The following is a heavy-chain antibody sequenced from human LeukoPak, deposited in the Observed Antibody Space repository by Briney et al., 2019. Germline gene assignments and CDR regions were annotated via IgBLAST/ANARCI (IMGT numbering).Heavy chain of an antibody. D-gene: IGHD6-13*01. J-gene: IGHJ4*02. CDR3: ARYLAAAASVDY. V-gene: IGHV1-2*02. CDR1: GFTFTGYY. CDR2: INPNSGGT. Sequence: ASVKVSCKASGFTFTGYYMHWVRQAPGQGLEWMGWINPNSGGTNYAQTFQGRVTMTRDTSISTAYMELSRVRSDDTAVYYCARYLAAAASVDYWGQGTLVTVSS.